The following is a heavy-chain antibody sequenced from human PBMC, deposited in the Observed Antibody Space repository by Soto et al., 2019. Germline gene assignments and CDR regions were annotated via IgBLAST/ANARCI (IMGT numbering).Heavy chain of an antibody. CDR2: INHSGST. D-gene: IGHD1-7*01. CDR1: GGSFSGYY. Sequence: NPSETLSLTCAVYGGSFSGYYWSWIRQPPGKGLEWIGEINHSGSTNYNPSLKSRVTISVDTSKNQFSLKLSSVTAADTAVYYCARRGDSNWNYVYNFDYWGQGTLVTVSS. V-gene: IGHV4-34*01. J-gene: IGHJ4*02. CDR3: ARRGDSNWNYVYNFDY.